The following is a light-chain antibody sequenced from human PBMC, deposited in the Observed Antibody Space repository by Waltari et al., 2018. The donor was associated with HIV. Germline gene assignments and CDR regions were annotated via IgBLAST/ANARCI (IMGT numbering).Light chain of an antibody. V-gene: IGLV1-44*01. CDR3: AAWDDSRNGEVV. CDR2: GNN. CDR1: NSNIGSNT. J-gene: IGLJ2*01. Sequence: QSVLTQAPSASGTPGQRVTISCSGRNSNIGSNTVNWYQQLPGTAPKLRISGNNRRPSGVPDRFSGSKSGTSASLAISGLQSEDEADYYCAAWDDSRNGEVVFGGGTKLTVL.